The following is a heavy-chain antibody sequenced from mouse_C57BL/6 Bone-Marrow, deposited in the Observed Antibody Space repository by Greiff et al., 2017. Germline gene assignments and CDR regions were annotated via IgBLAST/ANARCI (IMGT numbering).Heavy chain of an antibody. CDR3: ATGRQRRLPSWFAY. CDR2: ILPGSGST. D-gene: IGHD3-2*02. J-gene: IGHJ3*01. V-gene: IGHV1-9*01. Sequence: QVQLQQSGAELMKPGASVKLSCKATGYTFTGYWIEWVKQRPGHGLEWIGEILPGSGSTNYNEKFKGKATFTADTSSNTAYMQLSSLTTEDSAIYYCATGRQRRLPSWFAYWGQGTLVTVSA. CDR1: GYTFTGYW.